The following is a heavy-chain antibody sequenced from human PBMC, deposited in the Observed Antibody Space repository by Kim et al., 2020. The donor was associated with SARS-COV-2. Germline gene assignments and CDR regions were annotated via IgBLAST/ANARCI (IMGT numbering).Heavy chain of an antibody. CDR3: ARGLDAVAPGY. CDR2: T. D-gene: IGHD6-19*01. V-gene: IGHV1-2*04. Sequence: TNYAQKFQGWVTMTRDTSISTAYMELSRLRSDDTAVYYCARGLDAVAPGYWGQGTLVTVSS. J-gene: IGHJ4*02.